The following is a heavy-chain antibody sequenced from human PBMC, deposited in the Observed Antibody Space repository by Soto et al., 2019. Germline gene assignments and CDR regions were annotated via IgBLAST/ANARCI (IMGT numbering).Heavy chain of an antibody. J-gene: IGHJ4*02. CDR1: GGPYSKYS. CDR2: IIPIFDIT. Sequence: QVQLVQSGTEVKKPGSSVTVSCKASGGPYSKYSISWVRQAPGQGLEWMGRIIPIFDITNYAQKFQGRVTITADKSTSTVYMDLSSLRSEDTAVYYCVRSLLGDYYDSDGLDNWGQGTLVTVSS. D-gene: IGHD3-22*01. V-gene: IGHV1-69*02. CDR3: VRSLLGDYYDSDGLDN.